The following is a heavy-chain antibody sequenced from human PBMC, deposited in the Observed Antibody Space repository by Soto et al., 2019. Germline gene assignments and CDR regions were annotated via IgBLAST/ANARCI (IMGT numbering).Heavy chain of an antibody. J-gene: IGHJ4*02. Sequence: SETLSLTCAGCGASISSSNWWSCVRQPPGKGLEWIGEIYHSGSTNYNPSLKSRVTISVDKSKNQFSLKLSSVTAADTAVYYCAGVDTAMVLGYWGQGTLVTVS. CDR1: GASISSSNW. D-gene: IGHD5-18*01. V-gene: IGHV4-4*02. CDR2: IYHSGST. CDR3: AGVDTAMVLGY.